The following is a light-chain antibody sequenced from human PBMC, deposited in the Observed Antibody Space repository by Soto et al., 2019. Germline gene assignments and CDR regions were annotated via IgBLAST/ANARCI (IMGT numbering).Light chain of an antibody. CDR2: DAS. Sequence: DIQMTQSPSTLSASVGDRVTITCRASQSISSWLAWYQQKPGKAPKLLIYDASSLESGVPSRFSGSRSGTELTLTISSLQPDDFAAFYCQQYNSYSTWTFGQGTKVEI. CDR3: QQYNSYSTWT. J-gene: IGKJ1*01. CDR1: QSISSW. V-gene: IGKV1-5*01.